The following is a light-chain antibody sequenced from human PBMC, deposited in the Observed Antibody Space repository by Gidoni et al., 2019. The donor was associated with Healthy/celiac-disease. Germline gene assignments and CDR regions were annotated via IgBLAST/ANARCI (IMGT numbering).Light chain of an antibody. CDR2: DVS. Sequence: QSALPQPASVSGAPGQSLTISCTGTSSDVGGYNYVSWYQQHPGKAPKLMSYDVSNRPSGASNRFSGSKSGNTASLTIPGLQAEDEADYYCSSYTSSSTPWVFGGGTKLTVL. J-gene: IGLJ3*02. CDR3: SSYTSSSTPWV. V-gene: IGLV2-14*01. CDR1: SSDVGGYNY.